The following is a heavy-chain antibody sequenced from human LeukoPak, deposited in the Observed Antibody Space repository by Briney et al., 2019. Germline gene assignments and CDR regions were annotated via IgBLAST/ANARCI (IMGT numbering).Heavy chain of an antibody. CDR3: ARDLYYYDSSGYYPLGY. J-gene: IGHJ4*02. CDR2: IIPILGIA. Sequence: SVKVSCKASGGTFSSYAISWVRQAPGQGLEWMGRIIPILGIANYAQKFQGRVTITADKSTSTAYMELSSLRSEDTAVYYCARDLYYYDSSGYYPLGYWGQGTLVTVSS. V-gene: IGHV1-69*04. D-gene: IGHD3-22*01. CDR1: GGTFSSYA.